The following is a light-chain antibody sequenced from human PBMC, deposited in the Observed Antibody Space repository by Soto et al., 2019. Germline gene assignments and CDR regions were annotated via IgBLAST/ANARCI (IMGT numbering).Light chain of an antibody. CDR2: GAS. CDR3: QLYGSSPKP. CDR1: ETVAGSY. V-gene: IGKV3-20*01. Sequence: VLPQTRTSRCLSPGGRSTLALRASETVAGSYLAWYQQKPGQAPRLLIHGASTRATGIADRFSGSGSGTDFTLTISRLQPEDFAVYHCQLYGSSPKPFGQGTKVDIK. J-gene: IGKJ1*01.